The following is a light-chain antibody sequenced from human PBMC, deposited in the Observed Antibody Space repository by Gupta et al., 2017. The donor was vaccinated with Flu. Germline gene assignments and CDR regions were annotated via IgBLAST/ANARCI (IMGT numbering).Light chain of an antibody. J-gene: IGKJ2*01. CDR1: QSVSSTY. Sequence: EIVLTQSPGSLSLSPGERATLSCRASQSVSSTYLAWYQQKPGQAPSLLIYAASSRATGIPDRFSGSGSGTDFTLTISRVEPEDFAVYYCQHYGNSPPTYTFGQGTQLEMK. V-gene: IGKV3-20*01. CDR3: QHYGNSPPTYT. CDR2: AAS.